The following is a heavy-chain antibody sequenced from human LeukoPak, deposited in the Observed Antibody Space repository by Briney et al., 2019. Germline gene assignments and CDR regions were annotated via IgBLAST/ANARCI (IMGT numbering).Heavy chain of an antibody. Sequence: SETLSLTCTVSGGSIRSYYWGWIRQPPGKGLEWIGTIYYSGSTYYNLSLKSRVTISVDTSKNQFSLKLSSVTAADTAVYYCARSRGMAAAPPDYWGQGTLVTVSS. CDR1: GGSIRSYY. V-gene: IGHV4-39*07. CDR2: IYYSGST. D-gene: IGHD6-13*01. J-gene: IGHJ4*02. CDR3: ARSRGMAAAPPDY.